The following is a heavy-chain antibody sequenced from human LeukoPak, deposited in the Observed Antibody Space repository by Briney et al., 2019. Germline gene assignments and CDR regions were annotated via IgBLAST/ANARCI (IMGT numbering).Heavy chain of an antibody. J-gene: IGHJ4*02. CDR1: GYTLTSYY. CDR3: ARGGDYYDSSGYYYVGY. D-gene: IGHD3-22*01. V-gene: IGHV1-46*01. Sequence: SVKVSCKASGYTLTSYYMHWVRQAPGQGLEWMGIINPSGGSTSYAQKFQGRVTMTRDTSTSTVYMELSSLRSEDTAVYYCARGGDYYDSSGYYYVGYWGQGTLVTVSS. CDR2: INPSGGST.